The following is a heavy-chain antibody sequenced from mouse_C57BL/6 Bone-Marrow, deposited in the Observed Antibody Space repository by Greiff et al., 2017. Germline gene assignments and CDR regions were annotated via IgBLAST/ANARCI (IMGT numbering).Heavy chain of an antibody. V-gene: IGHV5-6*01. Sequence: EVQRVESGGDLVKPGGSLKLSCAASGFTFSSYGMSWVRQTPDTRLEWVATISSGGSYTSSPDSVKGRFPMTRDNAKNTLYMQMSSLKSEDTAMYYCARDDYVLVAYWGQGTLVTVSA. CDR3: ARDDYVLVAY. CDR1: GFTFSSYG. CDR2: ISSGGSYT. D-gene: IGHD2-4*01. J-gene: IGHJ3*01.